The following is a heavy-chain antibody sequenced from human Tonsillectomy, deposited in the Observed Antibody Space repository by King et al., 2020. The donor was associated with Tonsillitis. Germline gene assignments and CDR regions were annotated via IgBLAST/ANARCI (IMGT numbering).Heavy chain of an antibody. D-gene: IGHD6-13*01. J-gene: IGHJ1*01. CDR2: INPNSGGR. CDR1: GYAFTDYY. Sequence: VQLVQSGAEVKKPGASVKVSCKASGYAFTDYYIHWVRQAPGRGLEWMGWINPNSGGRNCAQNFQGRVTMTSDTSISTAYMVLSGLTSDDTAVYYCARDRVYSISGPFGFWGQGILVTVSS. CDR3: ARDRVYSISGPFGF. V-gene: IGHV1-2*02.